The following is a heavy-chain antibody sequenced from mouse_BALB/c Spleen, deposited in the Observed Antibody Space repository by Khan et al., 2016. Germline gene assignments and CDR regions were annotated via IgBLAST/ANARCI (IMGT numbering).Heavy chain of an antibody. Sequence: VQLKQSGAELVRSGASVKLSCTASVFNIKDYYMHWVKQRPEQGLEWIGWIDPENGDTEYAPKFQGKATMTADTSSNAAYLQFSSLTSEDSAVYYCKAIYYGSHVYFDYGGQGTTLTVYS. D-gene: IGHD1-1*01. CDR1: VFNIKDYY. CDR3: KAIYYGSHVYFDY. CDR2: IDPENGDT. V-gene: IGHV14-4*02. J-gene: IGHJ2*01.